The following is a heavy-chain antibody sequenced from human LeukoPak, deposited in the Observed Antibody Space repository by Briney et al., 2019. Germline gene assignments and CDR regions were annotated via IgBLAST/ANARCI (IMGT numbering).Heavy chain of an antibody. D-gene: IGHD1-26*01. J-gene: IGHJ4*02. Sequence: PGGSLRLSCAASGFTFSSYAMHWVRQAPGKGLEWVANIKQDGSEKYYVDSVKGRFTISRDNAKNSLYLQMNSLRAEDTAVYYCARDRGGALDYWGQGTLVTVSS. CDR3: ARDRGGALDY. V-gene: IGHV3-7*01. CDR1: GFTFSSYA. CDR2: IKQDGSEK.